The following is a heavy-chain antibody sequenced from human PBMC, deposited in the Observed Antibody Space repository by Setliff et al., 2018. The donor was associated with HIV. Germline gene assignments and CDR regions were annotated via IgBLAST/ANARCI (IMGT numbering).Heavy chain of an antibody. V-gene: IGHV4-59*01. CDR1: GASINNYY. D-gene: IGHD4-4*01. J-gene: IGHJ5*02. Sequence: TSETLSLTCTVSGASINNYYWTWIRQSPGEGVEWIGHFYYGGHTEYNPSLMSRVTLSGDKSKNQISLRLTSVTAADTAVYYCARGPKISVTYSNYARDNWFDPWGQGTLVTVSS. CDR2: FYYGGHT. CDR3: ARGPKISVTYSNYARDNWFDP.